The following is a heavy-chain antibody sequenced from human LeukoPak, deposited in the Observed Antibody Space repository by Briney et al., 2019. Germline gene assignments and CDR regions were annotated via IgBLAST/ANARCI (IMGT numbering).Heavy chain of an antibody. D-gene: IGHD4-17*01. CDR2: INPKSGGT. CDR3: ARHDEYGDFPGAFDI. Sequence: GASVKVSCKASGYTFTGYYMHWVRQAPGQGLEWMGWINPKSGGTNYAQKFQGRVTMTRDTSISTAYMELSRLRSDDTAVYYCARHDEYGDFPGAFDIWGQGTMVTVSS. J-gene: IGHJ3*02. V-gene: IGHV1-2*02. CDR1: GYTFTGYY.